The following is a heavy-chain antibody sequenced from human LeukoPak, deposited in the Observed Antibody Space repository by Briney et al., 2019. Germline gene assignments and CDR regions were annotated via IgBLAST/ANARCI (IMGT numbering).Heavy chain of an antibody. CDR1: GGSISSYY. CDR3: ARHATYYDILTYYFDY. D-gene: IGHD3-9*01. V-gene: IGHV4-59*08. Sequence: SETLSLTCTVSGGSISSYYWSWIRQPPGKGLEWIGYIYYSGSTNYNPSLKSRVTISVDTSKNQFSLKLSSVTAADTAVYYCARHATYYDILTYYFDYWGQGTLVTVSS. CDR2: IYYSGST. J-gene: IGHJ4*02.